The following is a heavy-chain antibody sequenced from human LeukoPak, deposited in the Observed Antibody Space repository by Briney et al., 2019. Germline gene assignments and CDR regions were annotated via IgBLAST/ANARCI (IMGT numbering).Heavy chain of an antibody. V-gene: IGHV4-30-4*08. D-gene: IGHD2-2*01. J-gene: IGHJ4*02. CDR3: ARGHRYCSSTSCLLGRDY. Sequence: SQTLSLTCTVSGGSISSGDYYWSWIRQPPGKGLEWIGEINHSGSTNYNPSLKSRVTISVDTSKNQFSLKLSSVTAADTAVYYCARGHRYCSSTSCLLGRDYWGQGTLVTVSS. CDR1: GGSISSGDYY. CDR2: INHSGST.